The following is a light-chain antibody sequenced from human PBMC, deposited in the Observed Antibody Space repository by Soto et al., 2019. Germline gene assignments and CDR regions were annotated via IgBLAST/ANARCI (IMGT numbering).Light chain of an antibody. CDR3: SSYTDTSTYV. J-gene: IGLJ1*01. Sequence: QSVLTQPPSVSGSPGQSVTISCTGTSTDFVSYNRVSWYQQPPGTAPKLMIYEVSKRPSGVPDRFPGSKSGNTASLTISGLQAADEADYYCSSYTDTSTYVFGTGTKVTVL. CDR1: STDFVSYNR. CDR2: EVS. V-gene: IGLV2-18*02.